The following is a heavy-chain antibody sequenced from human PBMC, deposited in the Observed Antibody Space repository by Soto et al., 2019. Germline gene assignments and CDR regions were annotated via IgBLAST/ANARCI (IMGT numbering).Heavy chain of an antibody. D-gene: IGHD3-9*01. J-gene: IGHJ4*02. CDR2: IYTSGST. V-gene: IGHV4-4*07. CDR3: AVEALRYFASLSIRSYYFDY. CDR1: GGSISSYY. Sequence: PSETLSLTCTVSGGSISSYYWSWIRQPAGKGLEWIGRIYTSGSTNYNPSLTSRVTMSVATAKNQFPLKLSSVTAADTAAYYCAVEALRYFASLSIRSYYFDYWGQGTLVTVSS.